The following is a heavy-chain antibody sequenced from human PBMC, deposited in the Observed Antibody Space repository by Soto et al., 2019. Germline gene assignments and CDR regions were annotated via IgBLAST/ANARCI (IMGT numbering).Heavy chain of an antibody. V-gene: IGHV4-4*07. J-gene: IGHJ1*01. Sequence: TLSLTCTVSGGSISSYYWSWIRQPAGKGLEWIGRIYTSGSTNYNPSLKSRVTMSVDTSKNQFSLKLSSVTAADTAVYYCASLSYYDSSGYRKYFQHWGQGTLVTVSS. CDR3: ASLSYYDSSGYRKYFQH. CDR2: IYTSGST. D-gene: IGHD3-22*01. CDR1: GGSISSYY.